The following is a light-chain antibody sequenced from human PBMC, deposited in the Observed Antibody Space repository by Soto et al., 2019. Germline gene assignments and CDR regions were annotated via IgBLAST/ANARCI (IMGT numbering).Light chain of an antibody. CDR1: QSISSY. CDR3: QQSYRTRTWT. J-gene: IGKJ1*01. CDR2: AAS. Sequence: DIQMTQSPSSLSASVGDRVTITCRASQSISSYLNWYQQKPGKAPKLLIYAASSLQSGVPSRFSGSGSGTDFTLTISSLQPEDFATYYCQQSYRTRTWTFGQGTKGKSN. V-gene: IGKV1-39*01.